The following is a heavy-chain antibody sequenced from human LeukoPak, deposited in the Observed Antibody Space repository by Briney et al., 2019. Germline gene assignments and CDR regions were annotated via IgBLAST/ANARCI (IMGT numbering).Heavy chain of an antibody. V-gene: IGHV3-69-1*02. J-gene: IGHJ4*02. CDR1: GFTFSDYY. Sequence: GSLRLSCAASGFTFSDYYMSWIRQAPGKGLEWVSSISGRSADIYYADSVKGRFTISRDNAKNSVFLQMNNLRVEDTAIYYCARRGYHDSSGYDYWGQGTPVTVSS. CDR3: ARRGYHDSSGYDY. CDR2: ISGRSADI. D-gene: IGHD3-22*01.